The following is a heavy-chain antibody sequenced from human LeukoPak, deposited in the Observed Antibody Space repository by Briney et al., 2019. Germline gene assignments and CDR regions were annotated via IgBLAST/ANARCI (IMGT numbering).Heavy chain of an antibody. V-gene: IGHV1-18*01. J-gene: IGHJ3*02. CDR1: GYTFTIYG. Sequence: GASVNVSCKASGYTFTIYGISWVRQAPGQGLEWMGWISAYNGNTNYAQKLQGRVTMTTDTSTSTAYMELRSLRSDDTAVYYCARDTYYDILTGYSDAFDIWGQGTMVTVSS. D-gene: IGHD3-9*01. CDR2: ISAYNGNT. CDR3: ARDTYYDILTGYSDAFDI.